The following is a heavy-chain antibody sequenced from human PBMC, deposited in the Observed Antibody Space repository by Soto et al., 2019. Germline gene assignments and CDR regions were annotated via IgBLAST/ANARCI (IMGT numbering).Heavy chain of an antibody. J-gene: IGHJ4*02. D-gene: IGHD7-27*01. CDR1: GGSISSGGYY. CDR3: ARNGANWGSPSYYFDY. Sequence: SETLSLTCTVSGGSISSGGYYWSWIRQHPGKGLEWIGYIYYSGSTYYNPSLKSRVTISVDTSKNQFSLKLSSVTAADTAVYYCARNGANWGSPSYYFDYWGQGTLVTVSS. V-gene: IGHV4-31*03. CDR2: IYYSGST.